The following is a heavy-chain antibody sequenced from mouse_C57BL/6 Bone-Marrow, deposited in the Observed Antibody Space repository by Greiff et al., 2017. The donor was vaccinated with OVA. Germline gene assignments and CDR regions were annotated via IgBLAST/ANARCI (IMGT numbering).Heavy chain of an antibody. CDR2: ISSGSSTI. V-gene: IGHV5-17*01. CDR1: GFTFSDYG. Sequence: DVMLVESGGGLVKPGGSLKLSCAASGFTFSDYGMHWVRQAPEKGLEWVAYISSGSSTIYYADTVKGRFTISRDNAKNTLFLQMTSLRSEDTAMYYCARDDSLAMDYWGQGTSVTVSS. J-gene: IGHJ4*01. CDR3: ARDDSLAMDY. D-gene: IGHD2-4*01.